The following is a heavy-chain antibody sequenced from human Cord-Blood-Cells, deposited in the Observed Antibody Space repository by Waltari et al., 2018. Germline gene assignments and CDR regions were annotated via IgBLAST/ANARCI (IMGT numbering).Heavy chain of an antibody. J-gene: IGHJ3*02. CDR2: IRYDGSNK. CDR3: AKFVVGPRYGERDDI. CDR1: GSTFRSHG. Sequence: QVQLVESGGGVVQPGGSLRLSCAASGSTFRSHGMHWVRQPPGKGLEWVAFIRYDGSNKYYADSVKGRFTISRDNSKNTLYLQMNSLRAEDTAVYYCAKFVVGPRYGERDDIWGQGTMVTVSS. V-gene: IGHV3-30*02. D-gene: IGHD2-21*01.